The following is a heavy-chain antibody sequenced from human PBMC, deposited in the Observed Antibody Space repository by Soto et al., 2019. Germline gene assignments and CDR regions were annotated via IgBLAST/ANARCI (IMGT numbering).Heavy chain of an antibody. CDR1: VFTCSSYA. CDR2: ISGSGGST. D-gene: IGHD3-22*01. V-gene: IGHV3-23*01. J-gene: IGHJ4*02. CDR3: AKDAPYYYDSSGYSDY. Sequence: PWWSLRLSCSASVFTCSSYAMSWFRQAPGKGPEWVSAISGSGGSTYYADSVKGRFTISRDNSKNTLYLQMNSLRAEDTAVYYCAKDAPYYYDSSGYSDYWGQGTLVTVSS.